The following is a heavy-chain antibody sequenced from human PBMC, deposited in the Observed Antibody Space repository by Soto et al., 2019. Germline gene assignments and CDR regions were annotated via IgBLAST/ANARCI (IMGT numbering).Heavy chain of an antibody. D-gene: IGHD6-13*01. V-gene: IGHV4-59*08. CDR2: IYYSGST. CDR1: VTSVSSYY. Sequence: SETLSLTCTLSVTSVSSYYCIWTRQPPGKGLEWIGYIYYSGSTNYNPSLESRVTISVDTSKNQFSLKLSSVTTADTAVYYCARSIAAAGINWFGLWGQGTLVTVS. J-gene: IGHJ5*02. CDR3: ARSIAAAGINWFGL.